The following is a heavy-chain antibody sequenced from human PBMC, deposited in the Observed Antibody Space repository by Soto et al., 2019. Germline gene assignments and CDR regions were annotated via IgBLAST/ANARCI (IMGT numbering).Heavy chain of an antibody. Sequence: QVQLVESGGGVVQPGRSLRLSCAASGFTFSNYGMHWVRQAPGKGLEWVAVISYDGGNQNYADSGKGRVIISRDNSKNTLYLQMNSLRPEDTAMYYCAKDNDLNPWGQGTLVTVSS. J-gene: IGHJ5*02. CDR1: GFTFSNYG. D-gene: IGHD1-1*01. CDR3: AKDNDLNP. V-gene: IGHV3-30*18. CDR2: ISYDGGNQ.